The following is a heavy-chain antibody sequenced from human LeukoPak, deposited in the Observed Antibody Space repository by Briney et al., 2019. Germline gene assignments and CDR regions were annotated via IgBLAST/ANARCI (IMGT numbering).Heavy chain of an antibody. CDR1: GGSFSGYY. CDR3: ARHSGIRWGADY. J-gene: IGHJ4*02. D-gene: IGHD3-16*01. Sequence: SETLSLTCAVYGGSFSGYYWSWIRQPPGKGLEWIGEINHSGSTNYNPSPKSRVTISVDTSKNQFSLKLSSVTAADTAVYYCARHSGIRWGADYWGQGTLVTVSS. CDR2: INHSGST. V-gene: IGHV4-34*01.